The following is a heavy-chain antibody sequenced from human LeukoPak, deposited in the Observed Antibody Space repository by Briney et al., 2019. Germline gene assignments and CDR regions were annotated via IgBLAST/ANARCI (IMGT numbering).Heavy chain of an antibody. D-gene: IGHD5-18*01. J-gene: IGHJ4*02. Sequence: PSETLSLTCAVYGGSFSGYYWSWIRQPPGKGLEWIGEINHSGSTNYNPSLKSRVTISVDTSKNQFSLKLSSVTAADTAVYYCARVRGYSYPFWGRGTLVTVSS. V-gene: IGHV4-34*01. CDR1: GGSFSGYY. CDR2: INHSGST. CDR3: ARVRGYSYPF.